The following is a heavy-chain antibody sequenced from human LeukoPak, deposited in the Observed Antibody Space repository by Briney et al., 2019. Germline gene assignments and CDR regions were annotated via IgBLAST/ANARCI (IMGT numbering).Heavy chain of an antibody. Sequence: PGGSLRLSFAAFGFTFKNKWMAWVRQAPGKGLEWVGRIRSKSDGETTDYAAPVKGRFTVSRDDSQNTLHLQLDSLNTDDTGVYYCATGSPYSGLLFDYWGLGTHVTVSS. CDR3: ATGSPYSGLLFDY. D-gene: IGHD6-19*01. J-gene: IGHJ4*02. CDR2: IRSKSDGETT. V-gene: IGHV3-15*01. CDR1: GFTFKNKW.